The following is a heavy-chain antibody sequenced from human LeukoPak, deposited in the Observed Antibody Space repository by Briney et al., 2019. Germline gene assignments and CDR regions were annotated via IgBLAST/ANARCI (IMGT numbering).Heavy chain of an antibody. Sequence: PGGSLRLSCAASVFTFSNYAMHWVRQAPGKGLEWVALISYVGRYKYYADSVKGRFTISRDNPKNTLYLQMDSLRVEDTAVYFCAKARDTSGYSAFDIWGQGTMVIVSS. CDR1: VFTFSNYA. J-gene: IGHJ3*02. CDR3: AKARDTSGYSAFDI. CDR2: ISYVGRYK. D-gene: IGHD3-22*01. V-gene: IGHV3-30*18.